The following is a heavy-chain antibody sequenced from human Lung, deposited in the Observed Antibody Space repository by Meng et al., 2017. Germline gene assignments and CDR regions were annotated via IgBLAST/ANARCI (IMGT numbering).Heavy chain of an antibody. Sequence: GESLKISCAASGFTFSGPAMHWVRQASGKGLEWVGRIRNKANSYATGYGASLKGRFTISRDDSKNTAYLQMNSLKTDDTAVYYCFTRLATAGTSTDYWGQGTLVTVSS. J-gene: IGHJ4*02. CDR2: IRNKANSYAT. V-gene: IGHV3-73*01. CDR3: FTRLATAGTSTDY. D-gene: IGHD6-13*01. CDR1: GFTFSGPA.